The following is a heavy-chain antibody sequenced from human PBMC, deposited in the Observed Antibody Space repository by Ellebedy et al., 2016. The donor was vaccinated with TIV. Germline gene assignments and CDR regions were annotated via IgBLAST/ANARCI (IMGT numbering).Heavy chain of an antibody. CDR1: GGSISSSSYY. J-gene: IGHJ6*02. CDR3: ARLGFSDRWFGELLLMKGNYYYYYGMDV. CDR2: IYYSGST. V-gene: IGHV4-39*01. D-gene: IGHD3-10*01. Sequence: MPSETLSLTCTVSGGSISSSSYYWGWIRQPPGKGLEWIGSIYYSGSTYYNPSLKSRVTISVDTSKNQFSLKLSFVTAADTAVYYCARLGFSDRWFGELLLMKGNYYYYYGMDVWGQGTTVTVSS.